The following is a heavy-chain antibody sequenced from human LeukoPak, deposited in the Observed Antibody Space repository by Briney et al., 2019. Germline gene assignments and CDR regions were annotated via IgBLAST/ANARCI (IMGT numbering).Heavy chain of an antibody. D-gene: IGHD1-26*01. CDR3: ARDLSGIVGASDY. J-gene: IGHJ4*02. V-gene: IGHV4-4*07. CDR1: GGSISSYY. Sequence: SETLSLTCTVSGGSISSYYGSWIRQPAGKGLEWIGRIYTSGSTSYNPSLKSRVTMSVDTSRNQFSLKLTSVTAADTAVYYCARDLSGIVGASDYWGQGTLVTASS. CDR2: IYTSGST.